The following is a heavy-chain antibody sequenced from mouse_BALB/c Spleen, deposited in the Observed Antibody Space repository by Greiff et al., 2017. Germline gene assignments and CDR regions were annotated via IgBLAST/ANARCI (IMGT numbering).Heavy chain of an antibody. Sequence: EVKLMESGPGLVKPSQSLSLTCTVTGYSITSDYAWNWIRQFPGNKLEWMGYISYSGSTSYNPSLKSRISITRDTSKNQFFLQLNSVTTEDTATYYCARSGYRYDDFDYWGQGTTLTVSS. CDR2: ISYSGST. D-gene: IGHD2-14*01. CDR1: GYSITSDYA. V-gene: IGHV3-2*02. CDR3: ARSGYRYDDFDY. J-gene: IGHJ2*01.